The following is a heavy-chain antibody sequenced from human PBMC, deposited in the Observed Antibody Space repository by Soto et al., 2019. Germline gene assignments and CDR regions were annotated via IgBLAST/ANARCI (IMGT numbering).Heavy chain of an antibody. CDR3: ARRRRGGWFDP. J-gene: IGHJ5*02. D-gene: IGHD3-10*01. CDR2: INHSGST. CDR1: GGSFCGYY. V-gene: IGHV4-34*01. Sequence: PSETLSLTCAVYGGSFCGYYWSWIRQPPGKGLEWIGEINHSGSTNYNPSLKSRVTISVDTSKNQFSLKLSSVTAADTAVYYCARRRRGGWFDPWGQGTLVTVSS.